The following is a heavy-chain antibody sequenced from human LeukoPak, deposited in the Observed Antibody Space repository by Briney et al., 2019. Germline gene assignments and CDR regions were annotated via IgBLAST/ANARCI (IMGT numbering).Heavy chain of an antibody. D-gene: IGHD5-12*01. CDR2: IYHSGST. J-gene: IGHJ4*02. CDR1: GDSISSGGYS. CDR3: ARQYSGYDAFDY. Sequence: SEALSLTCAVSGDSISSGGYSWSWIRQPPGKGLEWIGYIYHSGSTYYNPSLKSRVTISVDRSKNQFSLKLSSVTAADTAVYYCARQYSGYDAFDYWGQGTLVTVSS. V-gene: IGHV4-30-2*01.